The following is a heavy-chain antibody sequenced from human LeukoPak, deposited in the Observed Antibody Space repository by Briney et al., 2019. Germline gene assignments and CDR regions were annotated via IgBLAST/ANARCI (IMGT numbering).Heavy chain of an antibody. CDR1: GFTFNNYV. CDR3: AKDRSSETYYTFDH. J-gene: IGHJ4*02. V-gene: IGHV3-23*01. D-gene: IGHD1-26*01. Sequence: PGVSLRLSCEASGFTFNNYVMTWVRQAPGKGLEWVSSISASAAMTYYADSVKGRFTVSRDNSNNRLYLHMSGLTAADTAVYYCAKDRSSETYYTFDHWGQGSLVTVSS. CDR2: ISASAAMT.